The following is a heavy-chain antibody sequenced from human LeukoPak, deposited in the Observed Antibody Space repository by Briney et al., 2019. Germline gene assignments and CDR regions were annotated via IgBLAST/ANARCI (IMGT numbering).Heavy chain of an antibody. J-gene: IGHJ6*02. CDR3: ARRPYDSSGYYYYYYYGMDV. D-gene: IGHD3-22*01. Sequence: PSETLSLTCTVSGGSISSSSYYWGWIRQPPGKGLEWIGSIYYSGSTYYNPSLKSRVTISVDTSKNQFSLKLSSVTAADTAVYYCARRPYDSSGYYYYYYYGMDVWGQGTTVTVSS. CDR1: GGSISSSSYY. CDR2: IYYSGST. V-gene: IGHV4-39*01.